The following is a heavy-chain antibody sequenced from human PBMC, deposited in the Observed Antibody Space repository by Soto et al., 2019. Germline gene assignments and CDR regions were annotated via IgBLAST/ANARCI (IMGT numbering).Heavy chain of an antibody. CDR2: ISWNSGSI. CDR3: AKDVRSSYYYTDV. V-gene: IGHV3-9*01. CDR1: GFTFDDYA. J-gene: IGHJ6*03. D-gene: IGHD6-6*01. Sequence: EVQLVESGGGLVQPGRSLRLSCAASGFTFDDYAMHWVRQAPGKGLEWVSGISWNSGSIGYADSVKGRVTVSRDNAKNSLYLQMNSLRAEDTALYDCAKDVRSSYYYTDVWGKGTTVTVSS.